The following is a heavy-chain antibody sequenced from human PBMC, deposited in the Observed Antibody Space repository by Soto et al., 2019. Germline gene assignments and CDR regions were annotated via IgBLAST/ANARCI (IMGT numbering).Heavy chain of an antibody. CDR1: GGSISSSSYY. D-gene: IGHD5-12*01. CDR3: ARGGDGYNYADY. Sequence: SETLSLTCTVSGGSISSSSYYWGWIRQPPGKGLEWIGSIYYSGSTYYNPSLKSRVTISVDTSKNQFSLKLSSVTAAGTAVYYCARGGDGYNYADYWGQGTLVTVSS. V-gene: IGHV4-39*01. CDR2: IYYSGST. J-gene: IGHJ4*02.